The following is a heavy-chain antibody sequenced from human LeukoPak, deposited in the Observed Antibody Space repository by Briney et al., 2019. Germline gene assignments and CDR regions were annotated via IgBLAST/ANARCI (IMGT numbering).Heavy chain of an antibody. Sequence: ASVKVSCKASGYTFTGYYMHWVRQAPGQGLEWMGWINTNSGGTTYAQKFQGRVTMTRDTSISTAFMELTRLRSDDTAVYYCARDAYGLGSYPDYWGQGTLVTVSS. D-gene: IGHD3-10*01. CDR2: INTNSGGT. V-gene: IGHV1-2*02. CDR3: ARDAYGLGSYPDY. CDR1: GYTFTGYY. J-gene: IGHJ4*02.